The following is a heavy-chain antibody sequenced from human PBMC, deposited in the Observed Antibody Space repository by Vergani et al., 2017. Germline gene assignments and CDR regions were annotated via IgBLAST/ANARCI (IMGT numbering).Heavy chain of an antibody. CDR2: GDPEDGET. V-gene: IGHV1-69-2*01. D-gene: IGHD4-17*01. CDR3: ATPQTVTTGGMEV. Sequence: EVQLVQSGAEVKKPGATMKISCKVSGYTFTDHYMHWVKQAPGKGLECMGLGDPEDGETIYAEKFKGRVTIAAATSTDTAHLELSSLRAEDTAVYYCATPQTVTTGGMEVWGQGTTVIVSS. J-gene: IGHJ6*02. CDR1: GYTFTDHY.